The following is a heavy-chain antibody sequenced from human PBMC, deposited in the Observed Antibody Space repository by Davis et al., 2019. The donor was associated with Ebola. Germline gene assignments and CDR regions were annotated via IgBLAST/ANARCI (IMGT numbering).Heavy chain of an antibody. Sequence: MPGGSLRLSCTVSGGSISSYYWSWIRQPPGKGLEWIGYIYYSGGTNYNPSLKSRVTISVDTSKNQFSLKLSSVTAADTAVYYCARRGELLRSAFDYWGQGTLVTVSS. J-gene: IGHJ4*02. CDR2: IYYSGGT. V-gene: IGHV4-59*08. D-gene: IGHD1-26*01. CDR3: ARRGELLRSAFDY. CDR1: GGSISSYY.